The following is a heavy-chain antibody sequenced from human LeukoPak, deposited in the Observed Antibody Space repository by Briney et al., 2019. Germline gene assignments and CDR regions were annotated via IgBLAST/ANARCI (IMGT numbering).Heavy chain of an antibody. CDR1: GGSFSGYY. D-gene: IGHD4-11*01. J-gene: IGHJ4*02. CDR3: ARGTRLHQSSNFDY. V-gene: IGHV4-34*01. Sequence: PSETLSLTCAVYGGSFSGYYWSWIRQPPGKGLEWIGEINHSGSTNYNPSLKSRVTISVDTSKNQSSLKLSSVTAADTAVYYCARGTRLHQSSNFDYWGQGTLVTVSS. CDR2: INHSGST.